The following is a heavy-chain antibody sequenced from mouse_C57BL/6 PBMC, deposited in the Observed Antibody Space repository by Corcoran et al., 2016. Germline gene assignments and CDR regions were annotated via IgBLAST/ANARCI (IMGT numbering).Heavy chain of an antibody. D-gene: IGHD1-1*01. CDR3: ARREKLRPYAMDY. J-gene: IGHJ4*01. V-gene: IGHV9-3*01. CDR1: GYTFTTYG. Sequence: QIQLVQSGPELKKPGETVKISCKASGYTFTTYGMSWVKQAPGKGLKWMGWINTYSGVPTYADDFKGRFAFSLETSASTAYLQINNLKNEDTATYFCARREKLRPYAMDYWCQGTSFTVSS. CDR2: INTYSGVP.